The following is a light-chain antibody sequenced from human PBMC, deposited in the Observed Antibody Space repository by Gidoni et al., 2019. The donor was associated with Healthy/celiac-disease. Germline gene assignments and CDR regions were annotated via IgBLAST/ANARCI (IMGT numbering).Light chain of an antibody. CDR3: SSYSSRSTLV. CDR2: EVS. CDR1: SSDVGVYNY. V-gene: IGLV2-14*01. J-gene: IGLJ3*02. Sequence: QSALTPPASVSGSPGQSITISCPGTSSDVGVYNYVSWYQQHPGKAPKLMIYEVSNRPSGVSNRFSGSKSGNTASLTISGLQAEDEADYYCSSYSSRSTLVFGGGTKLTVL.